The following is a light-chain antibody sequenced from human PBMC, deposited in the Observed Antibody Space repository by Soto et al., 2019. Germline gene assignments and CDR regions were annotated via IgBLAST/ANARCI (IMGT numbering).Light chain of an antibody. CDR3: QQYGSSGT. CDR2: GAS. V-gene: IGKV3-20*01. J-gene: IGKJ1*01. Sequence: EIVMIQSPATLPVSPGERATLSCRASQSVSNTYLAWYQQKPGQAPRLLIYGASNRATGIPDRFSGSGSGTDFTLTISRLEPEDFAVYYCQQYGSSGTFGQGTKVDIK. CDR1: QSVSNTY.